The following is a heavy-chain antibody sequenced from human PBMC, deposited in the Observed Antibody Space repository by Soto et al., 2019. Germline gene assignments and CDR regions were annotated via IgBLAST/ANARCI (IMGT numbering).Heavy chain of an antibody. CDR3: AKAYFVWSSEQPYYFDY. Sequence: EVQLLDSGGGLVQPGGSLRLXCAAXXXTFSNYAMTWVRQGPGKGLEWVSGISGSGGRSYYADSVKGRFTISRDNSKSTLYLQMNSLRAEDTAVYYCAKAYFVWSSEQPYYFDYWGQGTLVTVSS. CDR1: XXTFSNYA. CDR2: ISGSGGRS. J-gene: IGHJ4*02. V-gene: IGHV3-23*01. D-gene: IGHD3-16*01.